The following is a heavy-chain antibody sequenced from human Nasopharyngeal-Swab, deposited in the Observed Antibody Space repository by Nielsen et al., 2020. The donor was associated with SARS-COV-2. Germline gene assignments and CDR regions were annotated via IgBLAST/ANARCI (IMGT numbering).Heavy chain of an antibody. CDR3: AKSKGYYGDYYFDY. Sequence: GGSLRLSCAASGFTFSSYAMSWVRQAPGKGLEWVSAISGSGGSTYYADSVKGRFTIPRDNSKNTLYLQMNSLRAEDTAVYYCAKSKGYYGDYYFDYWGQGTLVTVSS. CDR1: GFTFSSYA. CDR2: ISGSGGST. D-gene: IGHD4-17*01. V-gene: IGHV3-23*01. J-gene: IGHJ4*02.